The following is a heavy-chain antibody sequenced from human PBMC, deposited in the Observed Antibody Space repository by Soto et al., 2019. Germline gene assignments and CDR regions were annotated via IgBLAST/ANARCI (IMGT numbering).Heavy chain of an antibody. V-gene: IGHV3-11*06. CDR3: VRGGGGGLFDP. D-gene: IGHD2-15*01. J-gene: IGHJ5*02. CDR1: GLTFGDSY. Sequence: SWGSLGLSCACSGLTFGDSYMSWIRQAPGKGLEWLSYISPGSRYPAYADSVKGRFTISRDNAKRSLYLQMMSLTAEDTAIYYCVRGGGGGLFDPWGQGTMVTVSS. CDR2: ISPGSRYP.